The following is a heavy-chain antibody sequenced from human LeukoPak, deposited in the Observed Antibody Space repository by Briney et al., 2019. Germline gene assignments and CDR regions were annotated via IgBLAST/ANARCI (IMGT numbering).Heavy chain of an antibody. D-gene: IGHD3-22*01. CDR2: IYYSGST. V-gene: IGHV4-30-4*08. CDR1: GGSISSDDYY. Sequence: SQTLSLTCTVSGGSISSDDYYWSWIRQPPGKGLEWIGFIYYSGSTYYNPSLKTRVTISIDTSKNEFSLRLSSVTAADTAVYYCASYKTYYDSSGNPFDYWGQGTLVTVST. J-gene: IGHJ4*02. CDR3: ASYKTYYDSSGNPFDY.